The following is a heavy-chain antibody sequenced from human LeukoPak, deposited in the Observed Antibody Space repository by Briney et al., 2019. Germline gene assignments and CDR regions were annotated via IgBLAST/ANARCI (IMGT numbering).Heavy chain of an antibody. J-gene: IGHJ6*03. CDR2: IYPSGSA. V-gene: IGHV4-38-2*02. CDR1: GYSISNGYY. CDR3: AREVADYGGYYYYHYMDV. D-gene: IGHD4-23*01. Sequence: SETLSLTCTVSGYSISNGYYWGWIRQPPGTGLEWIGSIYPSGSAFYNPSLKSRVTISVDTSKNQFSLKLSSVTAADTAMYYCAREVADYGGYYYYHYMDVWGKGTTVTISS.